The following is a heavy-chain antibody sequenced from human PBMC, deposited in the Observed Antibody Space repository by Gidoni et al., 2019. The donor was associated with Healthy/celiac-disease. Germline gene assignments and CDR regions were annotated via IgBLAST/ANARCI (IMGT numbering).Heavy chain of an antibody. V-gene: IGHV3-33*01. CDR1: GFTFSSYG. D-gene: IGHD1-26*01. J-gene: IGHJ3*02. CDR3: ARDIVGASDIGAFDI. CDR2: IWYDGSNK. Sequence: QVQLVESGGGVVQPGRSLRLSCAASGFTFSSYGMHWVRQAPGKGLEWVAVIWYDGSNKYYADSVKGRFTISRDNSKNTLYLQMNSLRAEDTAVYYCARDIVGASDIGAFDIWGQGTMVTVSS.